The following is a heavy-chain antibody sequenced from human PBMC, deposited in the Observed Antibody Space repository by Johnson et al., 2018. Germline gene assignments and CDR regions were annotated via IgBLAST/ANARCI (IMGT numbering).Heavy chain of an antibody. J-gene: IGHJ6*02. CDR1: GGSVSSGNYY. V-gene: IGHV4-61*01. D-gene: IGHD3-22*01. CDR3: AREKYYYDSSGLVYSGMDV. CDR2: IYFSGST. Sequence: QVQLQESGPGLVKPSETLSLTCTVSGGSVSSGNYYWNWIRQPPGKGLEWIGYIYFSGSTNYNPSLKSRVTISLDTSKNQFSRKLSSVTAADTAVYYFAREKYYYDSSGLVYSGMDVWGQGTTVTVSS.